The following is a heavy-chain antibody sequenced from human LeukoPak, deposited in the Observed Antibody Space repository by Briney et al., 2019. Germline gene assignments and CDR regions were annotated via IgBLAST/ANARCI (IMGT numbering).Heavy chain of an antibody. CDR1: GDSVSSNSAA. D-gene: IGHD1-26*01. CDR3: ARDVGARPRVFDY. J-gene: IGHJ4*02. CDR2: TYYRSKWYN. V-gene: IGHV6-1*01. Sequence: SQTLSLTCAISGDSVSSNSAAWGWIRQSPSRGPEWLGRTYYRSKWYNDYAVSVKSRITINPDTSKNQFSLQLNSVTPEDTAMYYCARDVGARPRVFDYWGQGILVTVSS.